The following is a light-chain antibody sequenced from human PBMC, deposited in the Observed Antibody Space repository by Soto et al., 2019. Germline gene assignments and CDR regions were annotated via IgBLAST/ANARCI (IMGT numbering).Light chain of an antibody. V-gene: IGKV1-5*03. CDR2: KAS. J-gene: IGKJ1*01. CDR1: QGIINY. CDR3: QHYNSYSEA. Sequence: IQLTQSPSSLSASVGDRVTITCRASQGIINYLAWYQQKPGKAPKRLIYKASTLKSGVPSRFSGSGSGTEITLTISSLQPDDFATYYCQHYNSYSEAFGQGTKVDIK.